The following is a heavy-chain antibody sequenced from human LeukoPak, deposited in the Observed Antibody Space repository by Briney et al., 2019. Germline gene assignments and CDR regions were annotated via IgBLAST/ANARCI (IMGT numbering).Heavy chain of an antibody. D-gene: IGHD6-19*01. J-gene: IGHJ4*02. CDR2: IKSKTDGGTT. Sequence: PGGSLRLSCAASGFTFSNAWMSWVRQAPGKGLEWVGRIKSKTDGGTTDYAAPVKGRFTISRDDSKNTLYLQMNSLKTEDTAVYYCTTDRRLVLSGWYRGDYFDYWGQGTLVTVSS. CDR3: TTDRRLVLSGWYRGDYFDY. CDR1: GFTFSNAW. V-gene: IGHV3-15*01.